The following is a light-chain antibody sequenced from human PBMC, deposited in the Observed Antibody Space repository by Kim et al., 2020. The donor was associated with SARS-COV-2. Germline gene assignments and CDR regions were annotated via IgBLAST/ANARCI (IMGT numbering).Light chain of an antibody. J-gene: IGKJ2*01. CDR3: QQYHNMRT. CDR1: QSISSS. Sequence: LLVSPGIRAPLSYRASQSISSSLAWYQQKPGQAPRLLSYGASTRATDIPVRFSGSGSGTEFTLTISRLQSEDFVVYYCQQYHNMRTFGQGTKLEI. V-gene: IGKV3-15*01. CDR2: GAS.